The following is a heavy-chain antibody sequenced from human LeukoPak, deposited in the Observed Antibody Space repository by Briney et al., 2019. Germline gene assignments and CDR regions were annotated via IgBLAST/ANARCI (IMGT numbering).Heavy chain of an antibody. CDR1: GFTFSSYA. CDR2: ISGSCCST. CDR3: ATSYGSGSYPL. Sequence: GGSLRLSCAVSGFTFSSYAMSWVRQAPGKGREWVSAISGSCCSTYYADSVKGRFTISRDNSKNTLYLQMNSLRAEDTAVYYCATSYGSGSYPLWGQGTLVTVSS. V-gene: IGHV3-23*01. D-gene: IGHD3-10*01. J-gene: IGHJ4*02.